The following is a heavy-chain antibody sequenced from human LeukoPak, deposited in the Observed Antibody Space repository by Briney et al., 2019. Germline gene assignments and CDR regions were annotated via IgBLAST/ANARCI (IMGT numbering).Heavy chain of an antibody. CDR1: GVSISSYY. CDR3: ARWGAAGTGSFDY. J-gene: IGHJ4*02. Sequence: PSETLSLTCAVSGVSISSYYWSWIRQPPGKGLEWIGYIYYSGSTNYNPSLKSRVTISVDTSKNQFSLKLSSVTAADTAVYYCARWGAAGTGSFDYWGQGTLVTVSS. V-gene: IGHV4-59*01. D-gene: IGHD6-13*01. CDR2: IYYSGST.